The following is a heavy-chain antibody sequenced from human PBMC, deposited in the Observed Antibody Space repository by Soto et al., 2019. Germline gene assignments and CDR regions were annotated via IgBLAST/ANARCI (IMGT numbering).Heavy chain of an antibody. CDR2: IYTSGST. D-gene: IGHD3-22*01. V-gene: IGHV4-4*07. Sequence: SETLSLTCTVSGGSISSYYWSWIRQPAGKGLEWIGRIYTSGSTNYNPSLKSRVTMSVDTSKNQFSLKLSSVTAADTAVYYCARDLLYYYDSSGYFLGYNWFDPWGQGTLVTVS. CDR1: GGSISSYY. J-gene: IGHJ5*02. CDR3: ARDLLYYYDSSGYFLGYNWFDP.